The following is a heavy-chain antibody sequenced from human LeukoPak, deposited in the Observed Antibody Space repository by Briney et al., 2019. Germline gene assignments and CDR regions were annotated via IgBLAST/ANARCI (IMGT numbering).Heavy chain of an antibody. CDR3: ARDIGAAADWFDP. CDR2: ISSSSSYI. V-gene: IGHV3-21*01. Sequence: GGSLRLSCAASGFTFSGYSMNWVRQAPGKGLEWVSSISSSSSYIYYADSVKGRFTISRDNAKNSLYLQMNSLRAEDTAVYYCARDIGAAADWFDPWGQGTLVTVSS. D-gene: IGHD6-13*01. J-gene: IGHJ5*02. CDR1: GFTFSGYS.